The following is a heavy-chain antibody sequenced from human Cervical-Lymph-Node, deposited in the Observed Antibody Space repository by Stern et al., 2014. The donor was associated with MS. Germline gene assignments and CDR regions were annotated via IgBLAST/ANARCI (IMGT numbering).Heavy chain of an antibody. CDR3: AREAKYFYDRSGQYTDTFDI. CDR1: GLSGTDNY. Sequence: EVQLVESGGTLIQRGGALRLACAASGLSGTDNYINWGRQAPGEGLEWVSSLHSLGDTADADSVQGAFTISRDGPQNPVFLLLDSLKTDDTAVYYCAREAKYFYDRSGQYTDTFDIWGQGTMVPV. J-gene: IGHJ3*02. V-gene: IGHV3-53*01. CDR2: LHSLGDT. D-gene: IGHD3-22*01.